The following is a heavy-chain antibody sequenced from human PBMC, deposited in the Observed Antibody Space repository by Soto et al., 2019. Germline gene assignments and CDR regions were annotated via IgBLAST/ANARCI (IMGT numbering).Heavy chain of an antibody. CDR2: IFPSDSDT. Sequence: GESLKISCRTSGYKVTSSWIAWVRQMPGKGLEWMGIIFPSDSDTRYSPSFQGQVTISADRSTSTVFLRWASLKASDTAVYFCARKDKSGYFNWFDPWGQGTLVTVSS. CDR1: GYKVTSSW. J-gene: IGHJ5*02. D-gene: IGHD3-22*01. CDR3: ARKDKSGYFNWFDP. V-gene: IGHV5-51*01.